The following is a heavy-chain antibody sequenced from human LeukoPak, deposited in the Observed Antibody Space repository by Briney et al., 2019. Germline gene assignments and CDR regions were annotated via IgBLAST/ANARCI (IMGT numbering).Heavy chain of an antibody. Sequence: GRSLRLSCAASGFAFDDYTMHWVRQSSQKGLEWVSGISWNSGSVGYVDSVKGRFTSSRDNTKNSLYLEMNSLRPEDTALYYCVKDRRGGSSWYGAHFDHWGKEPWSSSLQ. CDR2: ISWNSGSV. V-gene: IGHV3-9*01. J-gene: IGHJ4*01. D-gene: IGHD6-13*01. CDR3: VKDRRGGSSWYGAHFDH. CDR1: GFAFDDYT.